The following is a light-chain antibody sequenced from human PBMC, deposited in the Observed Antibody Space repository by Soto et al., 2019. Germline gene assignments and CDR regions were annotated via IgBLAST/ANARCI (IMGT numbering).Light chain of an antibody. CDR2: KAS. CDR1: QSISMW. Sequence: DIQMTQSPSTLSASLGDRVTITCRASQSISMWLAWYQQKPGKAPKLLIYKASTLESGVPSRFRGSGFGTEFTLAISGLQPDDIGTYYCQQYSTIWTFGQGTKVEIK. CDR3: QQYSTIWT. J-gene: IGKJ1*01. V-gene: IGKV1-5*03.